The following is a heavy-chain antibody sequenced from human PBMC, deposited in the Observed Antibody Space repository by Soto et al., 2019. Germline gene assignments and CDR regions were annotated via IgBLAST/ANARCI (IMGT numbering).Heavy chain of an antibody. J-gene: IGHJ3*02. CDR2: INHSGST. Sequence: SETMCLTCAVYGGSFRGYDWSWIRKHPGKGLEWIGEINHSGSTNYNPSLKSRVTISVDTSKNQFSLKLSSVTAADTAVYYCARLQVVVVAATRAAFDIWGQGTMVTVSS. V-gene: IGHV4-34*01. CDR3: ARLQVVVVAATRAAFDI. CDR1: GGSFRGYD. D-gene: IGHD2-15*01.